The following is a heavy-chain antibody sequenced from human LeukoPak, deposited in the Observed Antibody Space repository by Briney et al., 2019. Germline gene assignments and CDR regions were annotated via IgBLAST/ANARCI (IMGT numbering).Heavy chain of an antibody. J-gene: IGHJ6*02. V-gene: IGHV4-34*01. D-gene: IGHD3-16*01. Sequence: PSETLSLTCAVYGGPFSGYSWNWIRQSPGKGLEWIGEINDSGSTNYNPSLESRVTMSVDTSKNQFSLKLSSVTAADTAVYFCARGIGKAGLGDNYYGLDVWGQGTTVTVSS. CDR1: GGPFSGYS. CDR2: INDSGST. CDR3: ARGIGKAGLGDNYYGLDV.